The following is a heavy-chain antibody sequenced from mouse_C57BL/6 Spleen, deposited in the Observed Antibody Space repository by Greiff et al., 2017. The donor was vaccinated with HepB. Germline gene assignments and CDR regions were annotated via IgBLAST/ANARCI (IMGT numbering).Heavy chain of an antibody. Sequence: QVQLQQPGAELVRPGSSVKLSCKASGYTFTSYWMHWVKQMPIQGLEWIGNIDPSDSENHYNHKFKAKATLTVDKSSSTSYMQLSSLTSEDSAVYYAARGVTTVVAPFAYWGQGTLVTVSA. CDR2: IDPSDSEN. D-gene: IGHD1-1*01. CDR1: GYTFTSYW. CDR3: ARGVTTVVAPFAY. V-gene: IGHV1-52*01. J-gene: IGHJ3*01.